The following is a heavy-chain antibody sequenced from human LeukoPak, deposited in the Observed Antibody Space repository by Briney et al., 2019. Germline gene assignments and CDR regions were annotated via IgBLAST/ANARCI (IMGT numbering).Heavy chain of an antibody. CDR1: GFTFSSYA. CDR2: ISGSGGST. Sequence: GGSLRLSCAASGFTFSSYAMSWVRQAPGKGPEWVSAISGSGGSTYYADSVKGRFTISRDNSKNTLYLQMNSLRAEDTAVYYCATRGYDFWSGYLNYWGQGTLVTVSS. CDR3: ATRGYDFWSGYLNY. V-gene: IGHV3-23*01. D-gene: IGHD3-3*01. J-gene: IGHJ4*02.